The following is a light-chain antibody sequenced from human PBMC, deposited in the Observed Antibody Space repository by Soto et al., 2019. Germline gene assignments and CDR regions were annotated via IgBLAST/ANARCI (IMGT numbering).Light chain of an antibody. V-gene: IGLV2-14*01. J-gene: IGLJ1*01. Sequence: QSALTQPASVSGSPGQSITISCTGTSSDAGGYNYVSWYQQHPDKAPKLMIYEVTNRPSGVSFRFSGSKSGNTASLTISGLQPEDEADYYCSSYTSTSTLYVFGTGTKLTVL. CDR3: SSYTSTSTLYV. CDR2: EVT. CDR1: SSDAGGYNY.